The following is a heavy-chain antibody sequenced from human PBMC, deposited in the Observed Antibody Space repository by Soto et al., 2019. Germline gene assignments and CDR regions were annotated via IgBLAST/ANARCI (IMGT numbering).Heavy chain of an antibody. CDR3: ARAACYYDFWSGQYALDI. D-gene: IGHD3-3*01. CDR2: MNPNSGNT. V-gene: IGHV1-8*01. CDR1: GYSFTSYD. Sequence: ASVKVSCKASGYSFTSYDINWVRRATGQGLEWMGWMNPNSGNTGYAQKFQGRVTMTRNTSISTAYMELSSLRSEDTAVYYCARAACYYDFWSGQYALDIRGQGTMVIVSS. J-gene: IGHJ3*02.